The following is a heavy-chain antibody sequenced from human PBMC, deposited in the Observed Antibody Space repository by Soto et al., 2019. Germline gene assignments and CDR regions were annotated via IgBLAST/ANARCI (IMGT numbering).Heavy chain of an antibody. CDR3: ARERTTISMDV. V-gene: IGHV1-8*02. J-gene: IGHJ6*02. D-gene: IGHD3-9*01. Sequence: ASVKVSCKASGYTFTSYGISWVRQAPGQGLEWMGWMNANSGNTSYAQKFQGSVTMTRNTSISTAYMELSSLRSEDTAVYYCARERTTISMDVWGQGTTVTVSS. CDR2: MNANSGNT. CDR1: GYTFTSYG.